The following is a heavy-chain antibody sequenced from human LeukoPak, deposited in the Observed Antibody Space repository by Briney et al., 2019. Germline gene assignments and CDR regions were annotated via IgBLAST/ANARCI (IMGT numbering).Heavy chain of an antibody. V-gene: IGHV4-34*01. CDR3: AREVRGSYLYYFDY. D-gene: IGHD3-10*01. Sequence: SETLSLTCAVYGGSFSSYYWGWIRQPPGKGLEWIGSIYHSGSTYYNPSLKSRVTISVDTSKNQFSLKLSSVTAADTAVYYCAREVRGSYLYYFDYWGQGTLVTVSS. J-gene: IGHJ4*02. CDR2: IYHSGST. CDR1: GGSFSSYY.